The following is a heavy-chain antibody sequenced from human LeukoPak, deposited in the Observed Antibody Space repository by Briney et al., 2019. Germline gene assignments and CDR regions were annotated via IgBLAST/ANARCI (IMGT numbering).Heavy chain of an antibody. D-gene: IGHD2-21*01. V-gene: IGHV4-39*07. CDR2: IYYSGST. CDR1: GGSISSSSYY. Sequence: SETLSLTCTASGGSISSSSYYWGWIRLPPGKGLEWIGSIYYSGSTYYNPSLKSRVSISLDTSKNQFSLNLNSVTAADTAVYYCAKTGGGVLFPFDYWGQGTLVTVSS. J-gene: IGHJ4*02. CDR3: AKTGGGVLFPFDY.